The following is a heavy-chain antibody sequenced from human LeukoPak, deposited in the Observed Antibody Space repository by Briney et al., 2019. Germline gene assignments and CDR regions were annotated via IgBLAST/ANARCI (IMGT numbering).Heavy chain of an antibody. CDR3: ARGTLKAAATDFDY. Sequence: GGSLRLSCAASGFTFDDYGMSWVRHAPGKGLEWVSGINWNGGSTGYADSVKGRFTISRDNAKNSLYLQMNSLRAEDTALYYCARGTLKAAATDFDYWGQGTLVTVSS. D-gene: IGHD6-13*01. J-gene: IGHJ4*02. CDR2: INWNGGST. V-gene: IGHV3-20*04. CDR1: GFTFDDYG.